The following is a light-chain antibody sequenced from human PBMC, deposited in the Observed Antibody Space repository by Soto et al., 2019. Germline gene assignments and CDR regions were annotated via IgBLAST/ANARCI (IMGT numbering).Light chain of an antibody. J-gene: IGLJ1*01. CDR1: NSDVGSYNL. Sequence: QSALTQPASVSGSPGQSITISCTGTNSDVGSYNLVSWYQQHPDKAPKLMIHEVYKRPSVVSDRFSGSKSGNTASLTISGLQAEDEADYYCCSYAGGPYVFGSGTKLTVL. CDR3: CSYAGGPYV. V-gene: IGLV2-23*02. CDR2: EVY.